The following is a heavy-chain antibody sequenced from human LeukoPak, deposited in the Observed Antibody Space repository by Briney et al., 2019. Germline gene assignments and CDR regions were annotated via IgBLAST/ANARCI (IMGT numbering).Heavy chain of an antibody. CDR2: ISGSSSST. J-gene: IGHJ4*02. D-gene: IGHD1-26*01. Sequence: GGSLRLFCAASGFTFSSYAMSWVRQAPGKGLEWVSAISGSSSSTYYADSVKGRFTISRDNSKNTLYLQMNSLRAEDTAVYYCAKGGTQTKTFDYWGQGTLVTVSS. V-gene: IGHV3-23*01. CDR1: GFTFSSYA. CDR3: AKGGTQTKTFDY.